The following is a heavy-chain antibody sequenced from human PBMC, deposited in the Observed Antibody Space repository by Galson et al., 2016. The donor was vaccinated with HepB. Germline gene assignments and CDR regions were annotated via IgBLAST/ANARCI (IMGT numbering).Heavy chain of an antibody. V-gene: IGHV6-1*01. Sequence: CAISGDSVSNINAGWNWIRQSPSRGLEWLGRTYYRSKWSYDYADSVRGRIAIHPDTTKNQVSLQLNSVTVEDTAVYYCTRVSSIWYGEYFFDSWGQGTLVTVSS. J-gene: IGHJ4*02. D-gene: IGHD6-13*01. CDR3: TRVSSIWYGEYFFDS. CDR1: GDSVSNINAG. CDR2: TYYRSKWSY.